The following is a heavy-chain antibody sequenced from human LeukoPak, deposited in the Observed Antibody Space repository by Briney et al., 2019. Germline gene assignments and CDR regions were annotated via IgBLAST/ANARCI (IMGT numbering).Heavy chain of an antibody. J-gene: IGHJ4*02. CDR3: ARRDSGWYYYFDY. CDR2: IYYSGST. D-gene: IGHD6-19*01. V-gene: IGHV4-59*08. Sequence: SETPSLTCTVSGGSISSYYWSWIRQPPGKGLEWIGYIYYSGSTNYNPSLKSRVTISVDTSKNQFSLKLSSVTAADTAVYYCARRDSGWYYYFDYWGQGTLVTVSS. CDR1: GGSISSYY.